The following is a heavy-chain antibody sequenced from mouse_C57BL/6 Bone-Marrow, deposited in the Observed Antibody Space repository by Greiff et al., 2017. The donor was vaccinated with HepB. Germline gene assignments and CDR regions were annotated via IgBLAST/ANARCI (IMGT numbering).Heavy chain of an antibody. CDR2: INPNNGGT. V-gene: IGHV1-18*01. CDR1: GYTFTDYN. D-gene: IGHD1-1*01. Sequence: EVKLQQSGPELVKPGASVKIPCKASGYTFTDYNMDWVKQSHGKSLEWIGDINPNNGGTIYNQKFKGKATLTVDKSSSTAYMELRSLTSEDTAVYYCARITTVPHYAMDYWGQGTSVTVSS. J-gene: IGHJ4*01. CDR3: ARITTVPHYAMDY.